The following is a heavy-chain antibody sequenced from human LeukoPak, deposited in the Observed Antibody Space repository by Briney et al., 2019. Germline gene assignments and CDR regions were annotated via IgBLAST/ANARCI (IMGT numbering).Heavy chain of an antibody. D-gene: IGHD6-13*01. CDR2: IIPILGIA. Sequence: SVKVSCKASGGTFSSYAISWVRQAPGQGLEWMGRIIPILGIANYAQKFQGRVTITADKSTSTAYMELSSLRSEDTAVYYCARLYSSSWYRVDDYWGQGTLVTVSS. CDR3: ARLYSSSWYRVDDY. V-gene: IGHV1-69*04. CDR1: GGTFSSYA. J-gene: IGHJ4*02.